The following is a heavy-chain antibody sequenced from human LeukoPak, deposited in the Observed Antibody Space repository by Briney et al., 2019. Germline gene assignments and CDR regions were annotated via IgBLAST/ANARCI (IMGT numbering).Heavy chain of an antibody. V-gene: IGHV4-34*01. CDR1: GGSFSGYY. J-gene: IGHJ4*02. CDR3: ARVRSRLSNNRRYYFDY. D-gene: IGHD1/OR15-1a*01. CDR2: INHSGST. Sequence: SETLSLTCAVYGGSFSGYYWSWIRQPPGKGLEWIGEINHSGSTNYNPSLKSRVTISVDTSKNQFSLKLSSVTAADTAVYYCARVRSRLSNNRRYYFDYWGQGTLVTVSS.